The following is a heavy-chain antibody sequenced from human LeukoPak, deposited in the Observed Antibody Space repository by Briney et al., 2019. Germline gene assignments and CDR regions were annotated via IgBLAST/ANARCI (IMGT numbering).Heavy chain of an antibody. J-gene: IGHJ4*02. D-gene: IGHD1-26*01. CDR2: IYYSGNT. Sequence: SETLSLTCTVSGGSISNYYWGWIRQAPGKGLEWIGSIYYSGNTYYNSSLKSRVTISLDTSKNQFSLRLNSVTAADTAMYYCVKSGGYGLIDYWGQGTLVTVSS. CDR3: VKSGGYGLIDY. V-gene: IGHV4-39*01. CDR1: GGSISNYY.